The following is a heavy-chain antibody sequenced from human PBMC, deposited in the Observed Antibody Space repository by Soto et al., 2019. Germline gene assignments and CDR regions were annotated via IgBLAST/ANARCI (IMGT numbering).Heavy chain of an antibody. CDR3: ARAAFDQYFDF. J-gene: IGHJ4*02. Sequence: ASVKVSCKASGFTFSNYDMHWVRQAPEQGLQWMGIISPDGDMTTYAQRFQGRVTMTRDTSTSTVYMELSSLTSEDTAVYYCARAAFDQYFDFWGQGTQVTVSS. CDR2: ISPDGDMT. V-gene: IGHV1-46*01. CDR1: GFTFSNYD. D-gene: IGHD3-9*01.